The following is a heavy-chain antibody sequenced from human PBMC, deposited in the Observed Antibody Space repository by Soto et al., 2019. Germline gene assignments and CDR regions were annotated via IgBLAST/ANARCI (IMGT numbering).Heavy chain of an antibody. CDR1: GFTFSSHG. Sequence: EVQLLESGGGLVQPGGSLRLSCAASGFTFSSHGLSWVRQAPGKGLERVSSISNTAGSTSYADSVKGRFTISRDNSKDTLFLQMNSLRADDTAVYYCAKITGNLGYFDYWGQGTLVTVAS. V-gene: IGHV3-23*01. J-gene: IGHJ4*02. CDR2: ISNTAGST. CDR3: AKITGNLGYFDY. D-gene: IGHD1-1*01.